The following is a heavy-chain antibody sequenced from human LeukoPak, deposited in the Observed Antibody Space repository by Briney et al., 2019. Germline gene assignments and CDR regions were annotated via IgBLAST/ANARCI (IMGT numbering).Heavy chain of an antibody. CDR3: ARDGGYIKRDAFDI. CDR2: INHSGST. CDR1: GGSFSGYY. V-gene: IGHV4-34*01. D-gene: IGHD4-17*01. Sequence: PSETLSLTCAVYGGSFSGYYWSWIRQPPGKGLEWIGEINHSGSTNYNPSLKSRVTISVDTSKNQFSLKLSSVTAADTAVYYCARDGGYIKRDAFDIWGQGTMVTVSS. J-gene: IGHJ3*02.